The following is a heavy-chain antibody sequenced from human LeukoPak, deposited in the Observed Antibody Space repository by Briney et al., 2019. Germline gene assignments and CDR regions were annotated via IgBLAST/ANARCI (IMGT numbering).Heavy chain of an antibody. CDR3: ARRASMGDFDP. D-gene: IGHD3-16*01. J-gene: IGHJ5*02. CDR2: IYYSGST. CDR1: GGSISSSSYY. Sequence: SETLSLTCTVSGGSISSSSYYWGWIRQPPGKGLEWIGSIYYSGSTYYNPSLKSRVTISVDTSKNQFSLKLSSVTAADTAVYYCARRASMGDFDPWGQGTLVTVSS. V-gene: IGHV4-39*01.